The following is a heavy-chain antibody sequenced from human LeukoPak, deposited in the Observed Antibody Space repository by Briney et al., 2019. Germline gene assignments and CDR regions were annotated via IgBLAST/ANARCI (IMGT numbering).Heavy chain of an antibody. D-gene: IGHD3-9*01. CDR1: GGSTSSSRYY. V-gene: IGHV4-39*01. CDR3: ARARYVNSFYAFDI. J-gene: IGHJ3*02. CDR2: IYYGGST. Sequence: SETLSLTCTVSGGSTSSSRYYWGWIRQPPGKGLEWIGSIYYGGSTYYNPSLKSRVTISVDTSNNQFSLKLSSVTAADTAVYYCARARYVNSFYAFDIWGQGTLVTVSS.